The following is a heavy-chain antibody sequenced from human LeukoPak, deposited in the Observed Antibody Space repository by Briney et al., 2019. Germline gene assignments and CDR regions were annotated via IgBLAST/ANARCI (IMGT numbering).Heavy chain of an antibody. Sequence: SETLSLTCVVSGGSISGAAQYWSWIRRHPGKGLEWIGYIYYSGSTYYNPSLKSRVTISVDTSKNQFSLKLSSVTAADTAVYYCARAVMDNSGYFDYWGQGTLVTVSS. J-gene: IGHJ4*02. CDR2: IYYSGST. D-gene: IGHD3-22*01. CDR1: GGSISGAAQY. V-gene: IGHV4-31*11. CDR3: ARAVMDNSGYFDY.